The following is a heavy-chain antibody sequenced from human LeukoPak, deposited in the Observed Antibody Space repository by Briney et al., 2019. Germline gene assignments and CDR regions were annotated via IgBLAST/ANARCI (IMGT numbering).Heavy chain of an antibody. Sequence: SVKVSCKASGGTLSSYAISWVRQAPGQGLEWMGRIIPIFGTANYAQKFQGRVTITTDESTSTAYMELSSLRSEDTAVYYCARLDSSGYSPGYWGQGTLVTVSS. CDR3: ARLDSSGYSPGY. CDR2: IIPIFGTA. V-gene: IGHV1-69*05. CDR1: GGTLSSYA. J-gene: IGHJ4*02. D-gene: IGHD3-22*01.